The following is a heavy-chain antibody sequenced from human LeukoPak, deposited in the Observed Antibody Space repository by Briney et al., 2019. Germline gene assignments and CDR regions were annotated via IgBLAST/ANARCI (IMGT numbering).Heavy chain of an antibody. CDR2: IYRSGST. CDR3: ARGGGFYGSGTTHFDY. CDR1: GGSITSGAYA. V-gene: IGHV4-30-2*01. Sequence: SETLSLTCAVSGGSITSGAYAWSWIRQPPGKGLEWIGYIYRSGSTSYKPSLKSRLSITIDKSKNQFSLNLRSVTAADTAFYYCARGGGFYGSGTTHFDYWGQGTRATVSS. J-gene: IGHJ4*02. D-gene: IGHD3-10*01.